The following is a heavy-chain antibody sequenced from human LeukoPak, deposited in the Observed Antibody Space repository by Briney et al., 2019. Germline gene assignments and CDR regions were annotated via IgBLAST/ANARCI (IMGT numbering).Heavy chain of an antibody. CDR1: GGSFSGYY. D-gene: IGHD6-13*01. V-gene: IGHV4-34*01. Sequence: PSETLSLTCAVYGGSFSGYYWSWIRQPPGKGLEWIGEINHSGSTNYNPSPKSRVTISVDTSKNQFSLKLSSVTAADTAVYYCAIHSPAAAVDYFDYWGQGTLVTVSS. CDR3: AIHSPAAAVDYFDY. J-gene: IGHJ4*02. CDR2: INHSGST.